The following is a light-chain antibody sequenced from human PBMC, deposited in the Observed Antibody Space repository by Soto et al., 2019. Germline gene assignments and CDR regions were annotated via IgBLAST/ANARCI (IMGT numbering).Light chain of an antibody. J-gene: IGKJ5*01. CDR2: AAS. Sequence: DIQLTQSPSFLSASVGDRVTITCRASQDISSYLAWYQQKPGKAPNLLIYAASTLQSGVPSRFSGSGSGTEFTLTFSSLQPEDFATYFCQQLNSYPITCGQGTRLQIK. CDR3: QQLNSYPIT. CDR1: QDISSY. V-gene: IGKV1-9*01.